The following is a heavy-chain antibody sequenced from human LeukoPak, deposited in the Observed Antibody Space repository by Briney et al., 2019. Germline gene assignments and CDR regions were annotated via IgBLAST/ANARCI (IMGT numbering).Heavy chain of an antibody. Sequence: GGSLRLSCAASGFTFSTYAMSWVRQAPGKGLEWVSAISGSGGSTYYADSVQGRFTISRDNSKNTLYLQMNSLRAEDTAVYFCAKDEVELRVYFDYWGQGTLVTVSS. CDR2: ISGSGGST. D-gene: IGHD1-26*01. V-gene: IGHV3-23*01. CDR1: GFTFSTYA. J-gene: IGHJ4*02. CDR3: AKDEVELRVYFDY.